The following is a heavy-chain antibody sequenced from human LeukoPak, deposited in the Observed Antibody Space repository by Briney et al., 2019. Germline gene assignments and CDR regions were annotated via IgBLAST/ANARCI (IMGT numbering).Heavy chain of an antibody. D-gene: IGHD4-11*01. CDR2: IYHSAST. CDR3: ARGRYIRLQQTTEGRGFDP. V-gene: IGHV4-4*02. Sequence: PSGTLSLTCAVSGGSISSSNWWSWVRQPPGKGLEWIGEIYHSASTNYNPSLKSRVTISVDKSKNQFSLKLSSVTAADTAVYYCARGRYIRLQQTTEGRGFDPWGQGTLVTVSS. J-gene: IGHJ5*02. CDR1: GGSISSSNW.